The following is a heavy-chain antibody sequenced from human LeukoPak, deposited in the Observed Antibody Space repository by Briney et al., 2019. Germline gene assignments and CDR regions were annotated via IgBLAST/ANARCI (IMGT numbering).Heavy chain of an antibody. V-gene: IGHV3-23*01. CDR1: GFTFGRFA. CDR2: ISNSGTIT. Sequence: GGSLRPSCAVSGFTFGRFAMNWVRQAPGKGLEWVSIISNSGTITSYADSVKGRFTISRDNSKNTVYLQMNSLRAEDTALYYCTTESFHYWGQGSLVAVSS. D-gene: IGHD3-10*01. J-gene: IGHJ4*02. CDR3: TTESFHY.